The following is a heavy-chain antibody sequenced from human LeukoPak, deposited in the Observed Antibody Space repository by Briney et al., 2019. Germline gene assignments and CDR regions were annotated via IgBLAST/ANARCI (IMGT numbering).Heavy chain of an antibody. D-gene: IGHD5-18*01. V-gene: IGHV3-33*02. Sequence: RAGGSLRLSCAASGFTFSRYAMHWVRQAPGRGLEWVAVIWYDGSNQYYGESAKGRFTISRDNSRKTLFLQMNSLRVEDTAVYYCVRDLDGYSYGRRSLGYWGQGTLVTVSS. J-gene: IGHJ4*02. CDR3: VRDLDGYSYGRRSLGY. CDR1: GFTFSRYA. CDR2: IWYDGSNQ.